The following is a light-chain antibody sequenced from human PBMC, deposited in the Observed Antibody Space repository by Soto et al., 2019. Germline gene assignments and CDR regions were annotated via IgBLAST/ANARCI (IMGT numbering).Light chain of an antibody. J-gene: IGKJ5*01. Sequence: DIQMTQSPSSLSASXGDRVTITCQASQNINSYLNWYQQKPGRAPKLLIYDASNLEAGVPSRFRGSGSGTDFTFTISRLQPEDIATYYCQQYENLHTFGQGTRLEIK. V-gene: IGKV1-33*01. CDR3: QQYENLHT. CDR2: DAS. CDR1: QNINSY.